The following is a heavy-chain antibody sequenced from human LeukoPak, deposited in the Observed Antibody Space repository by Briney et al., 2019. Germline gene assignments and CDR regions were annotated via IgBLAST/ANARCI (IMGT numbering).Heavy chain of an antibody. V-gene: IGHV4-59*01. D-gene: IGHD4-17*01. Sequence: SETQSLTCTVSCGSINNCFWSWLRQPPGKGLELIGYIYSSGSTKYNPSLKSQVTISVDTSKNQFSLKLSSVTAADTAVYYCVRGYGSCGSGDYALDYWGQGTLVTVSS. CDR1: CGSINNCF. J-gene: IGHJ4*02. CDR3: VRGYGSCGSGDYALDY. CDR2: IYSSGST.